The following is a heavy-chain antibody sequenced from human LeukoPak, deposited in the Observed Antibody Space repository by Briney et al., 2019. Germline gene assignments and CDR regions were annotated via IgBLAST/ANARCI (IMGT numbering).Heavy chain of an antibody. Sequence: GGSLRLSCAASGFTFDYYAMTWVRQAPGKGLECVSHITTGGSSIFYADFVKGRFTISRDNVKNSLYLQMNSLRAEDAAVYYCARVRYDSGWYDYWGQGALVTVSS. J-gene: IGHJ4*02. CDR2: ITTGGSSI. D-gene: IGHD6-19*01. CDR3: ARVRYDSGWYDY. V-gene: IGHV3-48*03. CDR1: GFTFDYYA.